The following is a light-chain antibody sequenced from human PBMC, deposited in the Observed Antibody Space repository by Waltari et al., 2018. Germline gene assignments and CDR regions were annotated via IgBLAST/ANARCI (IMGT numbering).Light chain of an antibody. CDR3: QQYGSSPL. Sequence: EFVLTQSPGTLSLSPGERVTLSCRASETISSYYSAWYQQKPGQAPRLLIFATSRRATGVPDRFSGDGSETEFTLTISRLEPEDFAVYYCQQYGSSPLFGQGTKLEIK. V-gene: IGKV3-20*01. CDR2: ATS. CDR1: ETISSYY. J-gene: IGKJ2*01.